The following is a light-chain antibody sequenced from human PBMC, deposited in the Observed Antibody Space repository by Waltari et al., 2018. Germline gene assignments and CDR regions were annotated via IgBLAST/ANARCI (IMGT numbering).Light chain of an antibody. V-gene: IGKV1-6*01. CDR2: AAS. CDR1: QGIRND. CDR3: LQDYNYPRT. J-gene: IGKJ1*01. Sequence: AIQMTQSPSSLSASIGDRLTITCRASQGIRNDLGWYQQKPGKAPNLLIYAASSLQSGVPSRFSGSGSGTDFTLTISSLQPEDFATYYCLQDYNYPRTFGQGTKVEIK.